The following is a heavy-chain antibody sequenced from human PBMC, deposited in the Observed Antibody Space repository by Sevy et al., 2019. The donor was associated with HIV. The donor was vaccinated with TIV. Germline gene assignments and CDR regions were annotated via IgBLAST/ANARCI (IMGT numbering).Heavy chain of an antibody. J-gene: IGHJ4*02. CDR3: VREGLGGFSYSLDC. D-gene: IGHD3-16*01. CDR1: EFTFRDVW. V-gene: IGHV3-7*01. Sequence: GGSLRLSCAASEFTFRDVWMSWVRQAPGKGLEWVATMNQDGTERDYVDSVKGRFTISRDNTKTSLFLQMNSLSAEDTGVYYCVREGLGGFSYSLDCWGQGTLVTVSS. CDR2: MNQDGTER.